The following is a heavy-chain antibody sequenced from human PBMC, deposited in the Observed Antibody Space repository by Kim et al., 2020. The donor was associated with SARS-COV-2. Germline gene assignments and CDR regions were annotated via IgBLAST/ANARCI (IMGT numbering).Heavy chain of an antibody. J-gene: IGHJ4*01. Sequence: GGSLRLSCAASGFTFSSYGMHWVRQAPGKGLEWVAVISYDGSNKYYADSVKGRFTLSIDNSKNTLYMQMNSLRAEDTAVYYCARRDYDILTGYPVYWG. CDR3: ARRDYDILTGYPVY. CDR2: ISYDGSNK. D-gene: IGHD3-9*01. V-gene: IGHV3-33*05. CDR1: GFTFSSYG.